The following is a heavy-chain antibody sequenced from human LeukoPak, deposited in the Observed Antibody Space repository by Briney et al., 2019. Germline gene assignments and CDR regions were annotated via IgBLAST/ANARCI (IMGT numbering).Heavy chain of an antibody. CDR1: GGAFSSYD. V-gene: IGHV1-69*13. D-gene: IGHD2-21*02. CDR2: ITPIFGTA. J-gene: IGHJ4*02. Sequence: SVTVSCTTSGGAFSSYDISWLRQAPGQGLEWMGGITPIFGTANYAQKFQGRVTITAVESMSTAYMELSSLRSEDTAVYYCASYGRGTATFDYWGQGTLVTVSS. CDR3: ASYGRGTATFDY.